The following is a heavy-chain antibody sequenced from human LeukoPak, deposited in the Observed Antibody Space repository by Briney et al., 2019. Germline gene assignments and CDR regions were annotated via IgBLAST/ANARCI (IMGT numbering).Heavy chain of an antibody. CDR2: ISSSSYI. CDR3: ARGYPSHYYMDV. D-gene: IGHD1-26*01. V-gene: IGHV3-21*01. CDR1: GFTFSSYS. J-gene: IGHJ6*03. Sequence: GGSLRLSCAASGFTFSSYSMNWVRQAPGKGLEWVSSISSSSYIYYADSVKGRFTISRDNAKNSLYLQMNSLRAEDTAVYYCARGYPSHYYMDVWGKGTTVTVSS.